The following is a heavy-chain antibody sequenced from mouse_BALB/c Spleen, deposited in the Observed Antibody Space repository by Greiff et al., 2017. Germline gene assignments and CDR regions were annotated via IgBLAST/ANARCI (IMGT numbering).Heavy chain of an antibody. CDR3: ARRRDYDSFYAMDY. CDR2: INPSTGYT. J-gene: IGHJ4*01. V-gene: IGHV1-7*01. Sequence: QVQLQQSGAELAKPGASVKMSCKASGYTFTSYWMHWVKQRPGQGLEWIGYINPSTGYTEYNQKFKDKATLTADKSSSTAYMQLSSLTSEDSAVYYCARRRDYDSFYAMDYWGQGTSVTVSS. CDR1: GYTFTSYW. D-gene: IGHD2-4*01.